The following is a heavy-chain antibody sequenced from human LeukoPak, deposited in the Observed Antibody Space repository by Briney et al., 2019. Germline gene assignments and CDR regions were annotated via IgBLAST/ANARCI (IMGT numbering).Heavy chain of an antibody. Sequence: PGESLRLSCAASGFPFSIYWMHWVRQPPGKGLAWVGHINSDGTGTGYANSWKGRFTISRDNAKSTLYLQMNSLGAEETAVYVCARGIVGATDSWGQGTLGTVSS. CDR1: GFPFSIYW. CDR3: ARGIVGATDS. D-gene: IGHD1-26*01. CDR2: INSDGTGT. V-gene: IGHV3-74*01. J-gene: IGHJ4*02.